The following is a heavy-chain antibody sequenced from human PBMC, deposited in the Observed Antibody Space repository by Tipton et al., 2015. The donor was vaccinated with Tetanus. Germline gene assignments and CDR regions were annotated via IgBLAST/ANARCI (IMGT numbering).Heavy chain of an antibody. CDR1: GFTFSSYW. J-gene: IGHJ4*02. V-gene: IGHV3-74*01. CDR3: ARAEAVGDPPSDY. CDR2: INSDGSST. D-gene: IGHD2-21*02. Sequence: SLRLSCAASGFTFSSYWMHWVRQAPGKGLVWVSRINSDGSSTSYADSVKGRFTISRDNAKNTLYLQMNSLRAEDTAVYYCARAEAVGDPPSDYWGQGTLVTVSS.